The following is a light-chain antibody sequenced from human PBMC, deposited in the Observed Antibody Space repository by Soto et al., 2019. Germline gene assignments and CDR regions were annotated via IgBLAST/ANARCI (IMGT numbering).Light chain of an antibody. Sequence: DIQMTQSPSTLSASVGDRVTITCRASQRISSWLAWYQQKPGKAPNLLIYDASSLESGVPSRFSGSGSGTVFTLTISSLQPDDFATYYCQQYNSYSSWTFGQGTKVEIK. CDR2: DAS. CDR1: QRISSW. V-gene: IGKV1-5*01. J-gene: IGKJ1*01. CDR3: QQYNSYSSWT.